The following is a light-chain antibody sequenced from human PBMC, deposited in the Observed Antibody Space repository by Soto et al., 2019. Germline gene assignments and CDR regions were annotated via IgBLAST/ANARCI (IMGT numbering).Light chain of an antibody. Sequence: IQMTQSPSSMSASVGDRVTITCRASQDIGNDLGWYQQKPGKAPRLLISTASTLESGVPARFSGSGSGTHFILTISSLQPEDFATYFCLQDYNYPRTFAQGTQVEI. V-gene: IGKV1-6*01. CDR2: TAS. CDR1: QDIGND. J-gene: IGKJ1*01. CDR3: LQDYNYPRT.